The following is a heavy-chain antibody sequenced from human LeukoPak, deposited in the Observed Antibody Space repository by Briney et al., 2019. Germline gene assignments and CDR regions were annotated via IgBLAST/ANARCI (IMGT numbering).Heavy chain of an antibody. CDR2: ISGYDGNT. CDR3: ARDCSTSCYWFDP. J-gene: IGHJ5*02. D-gene: IGHD2-2*01. Sequence: ASVKVSCKASGYTFTTYGISWVRQAPGQGLEWMGWISGYDGNTKYAQKLQGRVTMATDTSTSTAYMELRSLRSDDTAVYYCARDCSTSCYWFDPWGQGTLVTVAS. V-gene: IGHV1-18*01. CDR1: GYTFTTYG.